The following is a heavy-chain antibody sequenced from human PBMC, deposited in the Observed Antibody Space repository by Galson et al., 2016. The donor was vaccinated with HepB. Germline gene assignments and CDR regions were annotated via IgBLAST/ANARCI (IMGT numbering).Heavy chain of an antibody. J-gene: IGHJ4*02. CDR3: SRGPSNHDILAAFSALPDY. V-gene: IGHV3-49*01. D-gene: IGHD3-9*01. CDR1: GFTFDDYA. CDR2: IRSIDYGATT. Sequence: SLRLSCASSGFTFDDYAMSWFRQAPGKGLEWVGFIRSIDYGATTEYAASVKDRFTISRDGAKSIAYLQMNSLKTDDTAIYYCSRGPSNHDILAAFSALPDYWGQGTQVTVSS.